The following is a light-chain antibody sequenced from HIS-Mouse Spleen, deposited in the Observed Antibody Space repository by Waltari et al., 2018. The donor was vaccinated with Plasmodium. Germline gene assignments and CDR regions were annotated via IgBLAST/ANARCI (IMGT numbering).Light chain of an antibody. J-gene: IGKJ1*01. CDR1: QSISSY. Sequence: IQMTQSPSSLSASVGDRVTITCRASQSISSYFNWYQQKPGKAPKLLIYAASSLQSGVPSRFSGSGSGTDFTLTISSLQPEDFATYNCQQSYSTWTFGQGTKVEIK. CDR2: AAS. V-gene: IGKV1-39*01. CDR3: QQSYSTWT.